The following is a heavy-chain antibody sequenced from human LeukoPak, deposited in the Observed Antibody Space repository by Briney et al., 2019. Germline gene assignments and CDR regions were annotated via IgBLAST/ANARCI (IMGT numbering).Heavy chain of an antibody. CDR1: GYTFISYY. CDR2: INPGGGST. D-gene: IGHD4-23*01. J-gene: IGHJ4*02. Sequence: GASVKVSCKASGYTFISYYIHWVRQATGQGLEWMGIINPGGGSTTYAQKFQGRVTMTRDTSTSTVYMELSSLRSEDTAIYYCARGGDNSYFDYWGQGTLVTVSS. CDR3: ARGGDNSYFDY. V-gene: IGHV1-46*01.